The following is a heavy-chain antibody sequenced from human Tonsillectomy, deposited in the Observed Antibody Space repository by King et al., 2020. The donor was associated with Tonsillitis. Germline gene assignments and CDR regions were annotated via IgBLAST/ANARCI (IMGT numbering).Heavy chain of an antibody. CDR3: ARQPEYSSGWPYFYYYYMDV. D-gene: IGHD6-19*01. CDR1: GFTFSSYE. CDR2: ISSSGITI. J-gene: IGHJ6*03. V-gene: IGHV3-48*03. Sequence: VQLVESGGGLVQPGGSLRLSCAASGFTFSSYEMNWVRQAPGKGLEWVSYISSSGITIYYTDSVKGRFTISRDNAKNSLYLQMNSLRAEDTAVYYCARQPEYSSGWPYFYYYYMDVWGKGTTVTVSS.